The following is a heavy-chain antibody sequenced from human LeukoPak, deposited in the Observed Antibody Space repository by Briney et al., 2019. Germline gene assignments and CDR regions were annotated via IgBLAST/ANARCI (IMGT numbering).Heavy chain of an antibody. Sequence: GGSLRLSCAASGFTFSSYGMHWVRQAPGKGLEGLAFIRYDGSNKYYADSVKGRFTISRDNSKNTLYLQMNSLRAEDTAVYYCAKDVSGYDSYADYWGQGTLVTVSS. D-gene: IGHD5-12*01. V-gene: IGHV3-30*02. CDR3: AKDVSGYDSYADY. J-gene: IGHJ4*02. CDR2: IRYDGSNK. CDR1: GFTFSSYG.